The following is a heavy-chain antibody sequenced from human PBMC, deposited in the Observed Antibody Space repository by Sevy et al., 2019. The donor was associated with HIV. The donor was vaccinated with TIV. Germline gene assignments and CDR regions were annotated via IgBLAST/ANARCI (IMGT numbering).Heavy chain of an antibody. CDR3: ASNYFDSSGSGLSYYYYMDF. D-gene: IGHD3-22*01. CDR1: GFTFSSDE. J-gene: IGHJ6*03. Sequence: GGSLRLSCAASGFTFSSDEMTWVRQAPGKGLEWISYIDSSGTSRYYADSVLGRFTISRDNAKNSLFLQMNSLRAEDTAVYYCASNYFDSSGSGLSYYYYMDFWGKGTTVTVSS. CDR2: IDSSGTSR. V-gene: IGHV3-48*03.